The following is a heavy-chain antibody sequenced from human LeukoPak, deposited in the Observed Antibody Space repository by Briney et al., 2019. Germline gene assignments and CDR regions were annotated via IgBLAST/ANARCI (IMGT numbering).Heavy chain of an antibody. CDR2: IYTSGST. J-gene: IGHJ6*03. V-gene: IGHV4-61*02. Sequence: SQTLSLTCTVSGGSISRGSYYWRWIRQPAGKGLEWIGRIYTSGSTNYNPSLKSRVTISVDTSKNQFSLKLSSVTAADTAVYYCARESQQVYYYYHMDVWGKGTTVTVSS. CDR3: ARESQQVYYYYHMDV. CDR1: GGSISRGSYY.